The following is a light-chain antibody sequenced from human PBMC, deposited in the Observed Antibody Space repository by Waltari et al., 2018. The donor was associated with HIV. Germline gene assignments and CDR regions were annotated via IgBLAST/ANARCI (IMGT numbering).Light chain of an antibody. J-gene: IGLJ3*02. Sequence: NFMLTQPHSVSASPGKTVTISCTRSSGNIASNYVQWYQLRPGTSPTTVIYEDKQRPSGVPDRFSGSIDSSSNSASLTISGLKTEDEADYYCQSYDSSNFWVFGGGTKLTVL. CDR2: EDK. CDR1: SGNIASNY. V-gene: IGLV6-57*01. CDR3: QSYDSSNFWV.